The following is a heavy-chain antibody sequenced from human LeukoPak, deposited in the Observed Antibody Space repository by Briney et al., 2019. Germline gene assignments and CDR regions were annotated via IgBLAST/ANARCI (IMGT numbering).Heavy chain of an antibody. V-gene: IGHV3-30*18. CDR2: ISYDGSNK. CDR1: GFTFSSYG. Sequence: PGRSLRLSCAASGFTFSSYGMHWVRQAPGKGLEWVAVISYDGSNKYYADSVKGRFTISRDHSKNTLYLQMSSLRAEDTAVYYCAKDIAAAGPYYYYYGMDVWGQGTTVTVSS. D-gene: IGHD6-13*01. CDR3: AKDIAAAGPYYYYYGMDV. J-gene: IGHJ6*02.